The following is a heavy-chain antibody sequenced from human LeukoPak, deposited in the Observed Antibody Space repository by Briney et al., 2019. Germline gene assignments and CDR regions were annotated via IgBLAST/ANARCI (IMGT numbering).Heavy chain of an antibody. V-gene: IGHV3-23*01. CDR2: ISGSGGST. D-gene: IGHD6-13*01. CDR1: GFTFSSYP. J-gene: IGHJ5*02. Sequence: PGGSLRHSCGASGFTFSSYPMSWVPQAPGKGLEWFSAISGSGGSTYYADCVKGRFTISRDNSKNTLYLQMNSLRAEDTAVYYCAKDATGYSSSWYPNWFDPWGQGTLVTVSS. CDR3: AKDATGYSSSWYPNWFDP.